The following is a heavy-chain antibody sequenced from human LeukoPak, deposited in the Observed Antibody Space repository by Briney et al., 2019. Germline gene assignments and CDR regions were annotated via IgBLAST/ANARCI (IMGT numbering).Heavy chain of an antibody. CDR3: ARGVNYVQKHDAFDI. CDR2: INHSGST. Sequence: PSETLSLTCAVYGGSFSGYYWSWIRQPPGKGLEWIGEINHSGSTNYNPSLKSRVTISVDTSKNQFSLKLSSVTAADTAVYYCARGVNYVQKHDAFDIWGQGTMVTVSS. D-gene: IGHD3-16*01. CDR1: GGSFSGYY. V-gene: IGHV4-34*01. J-gene: IGHJ3*02.